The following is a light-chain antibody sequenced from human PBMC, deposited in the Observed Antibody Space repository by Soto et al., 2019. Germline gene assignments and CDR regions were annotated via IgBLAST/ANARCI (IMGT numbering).Light chain of an antibody. J-gene: IGLJ2*01. Sequence: QTVVTQEPSFSVSPGGTVTLTCGLNSGSVSNSYYPSWYQQTPGQAPRTLIYNTKTRSPGVPDRFSGSTLGNKAALTITGAQADDESHYYCVLYLGSGIVEFGGGTKLTVL. CDR3: VLYLGSGIVE. CDR2: NTK. V-gene: IGLV8-61*01. CDR1: SGSVSNSYY.